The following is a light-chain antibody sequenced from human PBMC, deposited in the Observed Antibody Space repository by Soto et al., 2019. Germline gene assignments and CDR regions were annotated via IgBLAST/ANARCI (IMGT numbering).Light chain of an antibody. CDR2: DAS. CDR3: QHFNAYPIT. J-gene: IGKJ5*01. Sequence: AIQLTQSPSSLSASVGDRVTITCRASQGISSALAWYQQKPGKAPKLLIHDASSLESGVPSRFIGSGSGTDFTLTISSLQPEDFATYYCQHFNAYPITFGQGTRLEIK. V-gene: IGKV1-13*02. CDR1: QGISSA.